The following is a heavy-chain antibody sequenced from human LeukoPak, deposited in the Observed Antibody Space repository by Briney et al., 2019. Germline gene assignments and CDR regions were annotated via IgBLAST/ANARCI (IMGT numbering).Heavy chain of an antibody. CDR3: ARDRIVGATVFDY. D-gene: IGHD1-26*01. CDR2: ISSSSTYI. Sequence: GGSLRLSCAASGFTFSSYTMNWVRQAPGKGLEWVSSISSSSTYIYYADSVKGRFTISRDNAKNSLYLQMNSLRVEDTAVYYCARDRIVGATVFDYWGQGTLVSVSS. J-gene: IGHJ4*02. CDR1: GFTFSSYT. V-gene: IGHV3-21*01.